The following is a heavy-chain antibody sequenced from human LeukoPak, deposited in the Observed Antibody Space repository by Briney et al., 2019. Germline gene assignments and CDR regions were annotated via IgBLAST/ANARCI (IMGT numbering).Heavy chain of an antibody. CDR1: GGSISSYY. V-gene: IGHV4-59*01. CDR3: ARGGYYGSGNDFRFDP. Sequence: TSETLSLTCTVSGGSISSYYWSWIRQPPGKGLECMGYIYYSGTTNYNPSLKSRVTISVDTSKNQFSLKLSSVTAADTAVYYCARGGYYGSGNDFRFDPWGQGTLVTVSS. D-gene: IGHD3-10*01. CDR2: IYYSGTT. J-gene: IGHJ5*02.